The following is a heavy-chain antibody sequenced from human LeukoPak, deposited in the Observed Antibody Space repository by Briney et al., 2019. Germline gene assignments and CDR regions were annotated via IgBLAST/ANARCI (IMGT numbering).Heavy chain of an antibody. J-gene: IGHJ4*02. CDR3: ARARGPDY. V-gene: IGHV3-11*03. CDR1: GFIFSDYY. CDR2: ISSGSSYT. D-gene: IGHD3-10*01. Sequence: PGGSLRLSCAASGFIFSDYYMDWVRQAPGKGLEWVSYISSGSSYTNYADSVKGRFTISRDNAKSALYLQMNSLRAEDTALYYCARARGPDYWGQGTLVTVSS.